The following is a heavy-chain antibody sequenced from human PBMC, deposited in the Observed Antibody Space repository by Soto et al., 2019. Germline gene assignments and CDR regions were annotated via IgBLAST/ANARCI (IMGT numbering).Heavy chain of an antibody. CDR1: GFTFSSYS. CDR2: ISSNGGTT. V-gene: IGHV3-64*01. J-gene: IGHJ5*02. D-gene: IGHD1-26*01. Sequence: EVQLVESGGGLVQPGGSLRLSCAASGFTFSSYSMHWVRQAPGKGLEYVSAISSNGGTTSYANSLKGRFTISRDNSKNMLYLPMGSLRAEDMAVYYCGGYSGDGIWSWGQGTLVTVSS. CDR3: GGYSGDGIWS.